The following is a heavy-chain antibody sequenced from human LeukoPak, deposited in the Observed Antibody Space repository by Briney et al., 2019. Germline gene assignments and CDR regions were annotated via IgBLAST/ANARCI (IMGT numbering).Heavy chain of an antibody. Sequence: GGSLRLSCAASGFTVSNNYMSWVRQAPGKGLEWVSVIYSGGSTYYADSVKGRFTISRDNSKNTLFLQMNSPRAEDTAVYYCARERTRAPEFDYWGQGTLVTVSS. J-gene: IGHJ4*02. CDR3: ARERTRAPEFDY. V-gene: IGHV3-53*01. D-gene: IGHD3/OR15-3a*01. CDR2: IYSGGST. CDR1: GFTVSNNY.